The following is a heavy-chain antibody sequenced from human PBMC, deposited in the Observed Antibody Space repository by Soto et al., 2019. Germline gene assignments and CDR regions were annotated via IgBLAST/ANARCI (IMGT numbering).Heavy chain of an antibody. CDR2: INHSGST. J-gene: IGHJ6*02. CDR1: GGSFSGYY. CDR3: ARGPSNYYDSSVGGMDV. Sequence: SETLSLTCAVYGGSFSGYYWSCIRQPPVKVLEWIGEINHSGSTNYNPSLKSRVTISVDTSKNQFSLKLSSVTAADTAVYYCARGPSNYYDSSVGGMDVWGQGTTVTVSS. D-gene: IGHD3-22*01. V-gene: IGHV4-34*01.